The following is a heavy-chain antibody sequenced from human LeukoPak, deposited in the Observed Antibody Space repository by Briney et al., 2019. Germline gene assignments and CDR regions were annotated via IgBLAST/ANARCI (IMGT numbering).Heavy chain of an antibody. CDR3: ASNPMVRGVPPSDYYYYMDV. V-gene: IGHV1-69*05. Sequence: SVKVSCKASGGTFSSYAISWVRQAPGQGLEWMGGIISILGTANYAQKFQGRVTITTDESTSTAYMELSSLRSEDTAVYYCASNPMVRGVPPSDYYYYMDVWGKGTTVTVSS. J-gene: IGHJ6*03. CDR1: GGTFSSYA. D-gene: IGHD3-10*01. CDR2: IISILGTA.